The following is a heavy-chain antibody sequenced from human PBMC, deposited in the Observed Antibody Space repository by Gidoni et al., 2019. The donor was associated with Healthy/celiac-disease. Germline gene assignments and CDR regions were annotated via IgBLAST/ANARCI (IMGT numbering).Heavy chain of an antibody. D-gene: IGHD3-22*01. V-gene: IGHV2-5*02. CDR2: IYWDDDK. CDR1: GFSLSTSGVG. Sequence: QITLKESGPTLVKPTQTLTLTCTFPGFSLSTSGVGVGWIRQPPGKALECLALIYWDDDKRYSPSLKSRLTITKDTSKNQVVLTMTNMDPVDTATYYCAHSSYYYDSSGYYLGGRYFDYWGQGTMVTVSS. CDR3: AHSSYYYDSSGYYLGGRYFDY. J-gene: IGHJ4*02.